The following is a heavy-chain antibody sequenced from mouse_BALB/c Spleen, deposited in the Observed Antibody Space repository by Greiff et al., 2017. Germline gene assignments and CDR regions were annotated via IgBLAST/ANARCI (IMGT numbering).Heavy chain of an antibody. CDR1: GFTFTDYY. V-gene: IGHV7-3*02. CDR2: IRNKANGYTT. J-gene: IGHJ4*01. Sequence: EVQRVESGGGLVQPGGSLRLSCATSGFTFTDYYMSWVRQPPGKALEWLGFIRNKANGYTTEYSASVKGRFTISRDNSQSILYLQMNTLRAEDSATYYCARDIGYDSRAMDYWGQGTSVTVSS. D-gene: IGHD2-2*01. CDR3: ARDIGYDSRAMDY.